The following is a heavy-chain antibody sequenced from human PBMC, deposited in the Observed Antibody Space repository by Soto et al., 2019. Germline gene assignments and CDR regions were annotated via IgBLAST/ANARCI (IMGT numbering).Heavy chain of an antibody. CDR3: ARVPSPFDFYYAMDV. Sequence: SETLSLPCPCSGDSIGRGNQHWSWIRQAPGKGLEWIGYIFSSGTTYYNPSLKSRLTMSLDTSQNQFSLKLNSVTAADTAVYFCARVPSPFDFYYAMDVWGQGTTVT. D-gene: IGHD3-16*01. CDR1: GDSIGRGNQH. CDR2: IFSSGTT. V-gene: IGHV4-30-4*02. J-gene: IGHJ6*02.